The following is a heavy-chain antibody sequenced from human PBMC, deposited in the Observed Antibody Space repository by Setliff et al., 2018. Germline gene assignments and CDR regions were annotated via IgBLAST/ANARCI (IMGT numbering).Heavy chain of an antibody. Sequence: GGSLRLSCAASGFSFSGSAVYWVRQASVKGLEWIGRIRGRTDNYATAYAASVRGRFTISRDDSKNTAYLQMNSLKTEDTAVYYCAAAPAGSDVFDMWGQGTMVTVSS. V-gene: IGHV3-73*01. J-gene: IGHJ3*02. CDR1: GFSFSGSA. D-gene: IGHD6-13*01. CDR3: AAAPAGSDVFDM. CDR2: IRGRTDNYAT.